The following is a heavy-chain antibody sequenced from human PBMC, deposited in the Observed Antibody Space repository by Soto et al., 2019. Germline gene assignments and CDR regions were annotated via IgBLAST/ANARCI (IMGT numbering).Heavy chain of an antibody. J-gene: IGHJ4*02. V-gene: IGHV3-53*01. D-gene: IGHD2-2*01. CDR1: GFTVSSNY. CDR3: VSGGPHRYCSSTSCLNPFDY. CDR2: IYSGGST. Sequence: PGGSLRLSCAASGFTVSSNYMSWVRQAPGKGLEWVSVIYSGGSTYYADSVKGRFTISRDNSKNTLYLQMNSLRAEDTAVYYCVSGGPHRYCSSTSCLNPFDYWGQGTLVTVSS.